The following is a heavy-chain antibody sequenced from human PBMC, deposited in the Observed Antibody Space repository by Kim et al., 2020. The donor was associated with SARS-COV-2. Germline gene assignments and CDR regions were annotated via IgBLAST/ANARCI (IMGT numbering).Heavy chain of an antibody. V-gene: IGHV3-11*05. Sequence: VKGRFTVSRDNTKNALYLQMNSLRAEDTAVYYCARDYYGSGNYYTKAMDVWGQGTTVTVSS. CDR3: ARDYYGSGNYYTKAMDV. D-gene: IGHD3-10*01. J-gene: IGHJ6*02.